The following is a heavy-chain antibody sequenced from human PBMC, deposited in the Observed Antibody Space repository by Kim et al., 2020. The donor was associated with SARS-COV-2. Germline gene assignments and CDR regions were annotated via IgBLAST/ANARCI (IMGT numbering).Heavy chain of an antibody. CDR1: GGSFSGYY. CDR3: ARERPRRLVATQRNDY. D-gene: IGHD5-12*01. CDR2: INHSGST. V-gene: IGHV4-34*01. Sequence: SETLSLTCAVYGGSFSGYYWSWIRQPPGKGLEWIGEINHSGSTNYNPSLKSRVTISVDTSKNQFSLKLSSVTAADTAVYYCARERPRRLVATQRNDYWGQGTLGTVSS. J-gene: IGHJ4*02.